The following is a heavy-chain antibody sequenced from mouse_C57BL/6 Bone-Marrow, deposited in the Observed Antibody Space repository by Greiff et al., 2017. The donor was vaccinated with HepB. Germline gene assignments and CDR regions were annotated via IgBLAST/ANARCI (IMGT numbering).Heavy chain of an antibody. CDR1: GYAFTNYL. D-gene: IGHD1-1*01. J-gene: IGHJ2*01. V-gene: IGHV1-54*01. Sequence: QVQLQQSGAELVRPGTSVKVSCKASGYAFTNYLIEWVKQRPGQGLEWIGVINPGSGGTNYNEKVKGKATLTADKSSSTAYMQLSSLTSEDSAVYFCARSATVVATPFDYGGQGTTLTVSS. CDR3: ARSATVVATPFDY. CDR2: INPGSGGT.